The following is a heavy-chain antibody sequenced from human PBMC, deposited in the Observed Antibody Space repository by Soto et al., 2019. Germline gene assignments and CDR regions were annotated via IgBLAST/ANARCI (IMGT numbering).Heavy chain of an antibody. J-gene: IGHJ6*02. CDR2: IKSKTDGGTT. V-gene: IGHV3-15*07. CDR1: GFTFSNAW. CDR3: TTAAYQLLPGWVYYYYYGMDV. D-gene: IGHD2-2*01. Sequence: GGSLRLSCAASGFTFSNAWMNWVRQAPGKGLEWVGRIKSKTDGGTTDYAAPVKGRFTISRDDSKNTLYLQMNSLKTEDTAVYYCTTAAYQLLPGWVYYYYYGMDVWGQGTTVTVSS.